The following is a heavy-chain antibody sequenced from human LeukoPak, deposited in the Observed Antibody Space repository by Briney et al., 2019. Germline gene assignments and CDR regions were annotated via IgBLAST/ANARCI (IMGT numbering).Heavy chain of an antibody. CDR2: IRQDGSDK. CDR1: GFTFSSSR. Sequence: GGSLKLSCAASGFTFSSSRLNWVRQAPGKGLEWVANIRQDGSDKYYVDSVKGRFTISRDNAKNSLYLQMNSLRAEDAAVYYCARGYGDSIHFDYWGQGTVVTVSS. J-gene: IGHJ4*02. V-gene: IGHV3-7*04. D-gene: IGHD4-17*01. CDR3: ARGYGDSIHFDY.